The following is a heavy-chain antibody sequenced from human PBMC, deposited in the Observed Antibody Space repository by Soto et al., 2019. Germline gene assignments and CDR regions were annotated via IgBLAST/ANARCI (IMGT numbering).Heavy chain of an antibody. Sequence: PXVSLRLSCAASGSTFSSYSMNWVRQAPGKGLEWVSYISSSSSTIYYADSVKGRFTISRDNAKNSLYLQMNSLRDEDTAVYYCASRHNYYDSKNYFDYWGQGTLVTVSS. CDR1: GSTFSSYS. V-gene: IGHV3-48*02. J-gene: IGHJ4*02. CDR3: ASRHNYYDSKNYFDY. D-gene: IGHD3-22*01. CDR2: ISSSSSTI.